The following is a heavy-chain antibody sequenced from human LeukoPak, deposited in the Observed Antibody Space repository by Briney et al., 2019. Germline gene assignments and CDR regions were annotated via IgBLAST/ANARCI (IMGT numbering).Heavy chain of an antibody. J-gene: IGHJ6*03. V-gene: IGHV1-69*05. CDR2: IIPIFGTA. CDR1: GGTFSSYA. Sequence: GASVKVSCKASGGTFSSYAISWVRQAPGQGLEWMGGIIPIFGTANYAQKFQGRVTITTDESTSTAYMELSSLRSEDTAVYYCHTNDFHDYYMDVWGKGTTVTVSS. D-gene: IGHD3-3*01. CDR3: HTNDFHDYYMDV.